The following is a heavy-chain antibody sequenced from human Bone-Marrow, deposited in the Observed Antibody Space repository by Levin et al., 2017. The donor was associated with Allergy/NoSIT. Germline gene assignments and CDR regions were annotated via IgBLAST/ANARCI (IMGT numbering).Heavy chain of an antibody. CDR2: INWNSDQI. V-gene: IGHV3-9*01. Sequence: SLKISCSVSGLSIEDYAMHWVRQVPGKGLQWVAGINWNSDQIAYEDSVQGRFTISRDNAKNSLFLQMSSLRVDDTAVYYCSALASRPYWGQGTLVTVSS. J-gene: IGHJ4*02. D-gene: IGHD6-6*01. CDR3: SALASRPY. CDR1: GLSIEDYA.